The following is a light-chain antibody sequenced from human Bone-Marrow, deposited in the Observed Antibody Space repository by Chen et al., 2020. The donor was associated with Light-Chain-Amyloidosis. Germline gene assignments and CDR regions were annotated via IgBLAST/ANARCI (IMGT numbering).Light chain of an antibody. CDR3: SSCTVTYTLV. Sequence: QSALTQPASVSGSPETSITISCTGTSSDVGGDNHVSWYQQHPDKAPKLMIYEVTNLPSWVPYRGSGSESDTTASLSVSQLQTEADADYCCSSCTVTYTLVFGSGTRLTVL. CDR1: SSDVGGDNH. CDR2: EVT. J-gene: IGLJ1*01. V-gene: IGLV2-14*01.